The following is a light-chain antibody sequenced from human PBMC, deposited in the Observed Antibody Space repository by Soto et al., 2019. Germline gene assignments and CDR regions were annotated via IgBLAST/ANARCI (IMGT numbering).Light chain of an antibody. V-gene: IGKV1-5*02. Sequence: DIQMTQSPSTLPASVGDRVTIICRASQSISSWLAWYQQKPGTAPKVLIYHASNLQSGVPSRFSGSGSGTEFTLTISRLKPDDFATYYCQQYNTYPWTFGQGTKVDIK. CDR2: HAS. CDR3: QQYNTYPWT. J-gene: IGKJ1*01. CDR1: QSISSW.